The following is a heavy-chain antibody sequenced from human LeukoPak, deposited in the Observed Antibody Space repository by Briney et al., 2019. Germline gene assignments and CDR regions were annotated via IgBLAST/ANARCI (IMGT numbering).Heavy chain of an antibody. D-gene: IGHD3-9*01. CDR2: IYYSGST. CDR1: GGSISSGGYY. Sequence: SETLSLTCTVSGGSISSGGYYWSWIRQHPGKGLEWIGYIYYSGSTYYNPSLKSRVTISVDTSKNQFSLKLSSVTAADTAVYYCARGPYYDSGGGYYYYYGMDVWGQGTTVTVSS. V-gene: IGHV4-31*03. CDR3: ARGPYYDSGGGYYYYYGMDV. J-gene: IGHJ6*02.